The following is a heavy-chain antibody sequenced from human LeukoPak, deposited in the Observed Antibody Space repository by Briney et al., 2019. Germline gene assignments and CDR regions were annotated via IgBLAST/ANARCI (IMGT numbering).Heavy chain of an antibody. Sequence: PSETLSLTCTVSGGSIRSSSYYWGWIRQPPGKGLEWIGSIYYSGSTYYNPSLKSRVTISVDTSKNQFSLKLSSVTAADTAVYYCARRSRSIAARPSYFDYWGQGTLVTVSS. CDR1: GGSIRSSSYY. V-gene: IGHV4-39*01. CDR2: IYYSGST. CDR3: ARRSRSIAARPSYFDY. D-gene: IGHD6-6*01. J-gene: IGHJ4*02.